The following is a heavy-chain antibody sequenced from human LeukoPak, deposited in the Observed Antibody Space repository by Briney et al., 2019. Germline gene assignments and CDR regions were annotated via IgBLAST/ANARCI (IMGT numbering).Heavy chain of an antibody. CDR2: ISSSSSYI. J-gene: IGHJ5*02. CDR3: ARAPYYDFS. CDR1: GFTFSDYY. D-gene: IGHD3-3*01. Sequence: NSGGSLRLSCAASGFTFSDYYMSWIRQAPGKGLEWVSSISSSSSYIYYADSVKGRFTISRDNAKNSLYLQTNSLRAEDTAVYYCARAPYYDFSWGQGTLVTVSS. V-gene: IGHV3-11*06.